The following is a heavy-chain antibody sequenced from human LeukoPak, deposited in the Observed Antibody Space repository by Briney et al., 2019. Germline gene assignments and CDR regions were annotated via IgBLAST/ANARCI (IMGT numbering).Heavy chain of an antibody. V-gene: IGHV4-59*12. J-gene: IGHJ5*02. CDR2: IYHSGST. CDR3: ARDVGDWFDP. Sequence: SETLSLTCTVSGGSISSYYWNWIRQPPGKGLEWIGYIYHSGSTYYNPSLKSRVTISVDRSKNQFSLRLSSVTAADTAVYYCARDVGDWFDPWGQGTLVTVSS. CDR1: GGSISSYY. D-gene: IGHD3-10*01.